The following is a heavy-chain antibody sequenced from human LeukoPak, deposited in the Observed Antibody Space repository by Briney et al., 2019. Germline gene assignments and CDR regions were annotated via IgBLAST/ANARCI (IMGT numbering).Heavy chain of an antibody. CDR3: ARGRRDGYNPRGYYFDY. J-gene: IGHJ4*02. CDR1: GFTVSSNY. D-gene: IGHD5-24*01. V-gene: IGHV3-53*01. Sequence: GGSLRLSCAASGFTVSSNYMSWVRQAPGKGLEWVSVIYSGGSTYYADSVKGRFTISRDNSKNTLYLQTNSLRAEDTAVYYCARGRRDGYNPRGYYFDYWGQGTLVTVSS. CDR2: IYSGGST.